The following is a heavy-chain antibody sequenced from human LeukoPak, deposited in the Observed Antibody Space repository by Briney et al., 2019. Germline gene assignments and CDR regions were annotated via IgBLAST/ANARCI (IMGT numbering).Heavy chain of an antibody. D-gene: IGHD3-10*01. CDR1: GFTVSGDY. Sequence: GGSLRLSCAASGFTVSGDYMSWVRQAPGRGLEWVSVIYSGGSTYYADSVKGRFTISRDNAKNTVFLQMSSLRAEDTALYYCARKSASGNYPLDYWGQGTLVTVSS. V-gene: IGHV3-53*01. CDR3: ARKSASGNYPLDY. J-gene: IGHJ4*02. CDR2: IYSGGST.